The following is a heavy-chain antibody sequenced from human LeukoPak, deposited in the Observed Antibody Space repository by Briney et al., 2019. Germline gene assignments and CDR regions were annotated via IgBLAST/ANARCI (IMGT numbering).Heavy chain of an antibody. D-gene: IGHD4-11*01. V-gene: IGHV3-21*01. J-gene: IGHJ4*02. CDR3: ARDRSPVTTSLFDY. Sequence: GGSLRLSCAASGFTFSSYSMNWVRQAPGNGLEWVSSISSSSSYIYYADSVKGRFTICRDNAKNSLYLQMNSLRAEDTAVYYCARDRSPVTTSLFDYWGQGTLVTVSS. CDR1: GFTFSSYS. CDR2: ISSSSSYI.